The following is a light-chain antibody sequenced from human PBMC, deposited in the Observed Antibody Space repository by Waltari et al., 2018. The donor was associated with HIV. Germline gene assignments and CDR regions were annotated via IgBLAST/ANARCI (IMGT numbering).Light chain of an antibody. J-gene: IGLJ2*01. Sequence: QSVLTQPPSASGTPGQRVTISCSGSSSNVHWYQKFPGTAPKLLIYRKNQRPSGVPDRFSGSKSGTSASLAISGLRSEDEADYYCAAWGDNLSGPVLFGGGTKLTVL. CDR1: SSN. V-gene: IGLV1-47*01. CDR3: AAWGDNLSGPVL. CDR2: RKN.